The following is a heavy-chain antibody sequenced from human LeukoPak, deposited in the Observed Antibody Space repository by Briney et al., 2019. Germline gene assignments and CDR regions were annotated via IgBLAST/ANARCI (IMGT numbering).Heavy chain of an antibody. CDR2: INAGNGNT. V-gene: IGHV1-3*01. D-gene: IGHD2-2*01. CDR3: ARDGEYCSSTSCDDPNYYYYYGMDV. Sequence: ASVKVSCKASGYTFTSYAMHWVRQAPGQRLEWMGWINAGNGNTKYSQKFQGRVTITRDTSASTAYMERSSLRSEDTAVYYCARDGEYCSSTSCDDPNYYYYYGMDVWGQGTTVTVSS. CDR1: GYTFTSYA. J-gene: IGHJ6*02.